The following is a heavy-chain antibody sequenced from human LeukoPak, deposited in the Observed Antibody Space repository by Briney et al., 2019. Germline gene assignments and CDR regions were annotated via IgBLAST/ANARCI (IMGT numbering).Heavy chain of an antibody. V-gene: IGHV1-2*02. Sequence: GASVKVSCKASGYTFTGCYMHWVRQAPGQGLEWMGWINPNSGGTNYAQKFQGRVTMTRDTSISTAYMELSRLRSDDTAVYYCAGDLRPYYYGSGYYYYYMDVWGKGTTVTVSS. J-gene: IGHJ6*03. CDR2: INPNSGGT. CDR1: GYTFTGCY. D-gene: IGHD3-10*01. CDR3: AGDLRPYYYGSGYYYYYMDV.